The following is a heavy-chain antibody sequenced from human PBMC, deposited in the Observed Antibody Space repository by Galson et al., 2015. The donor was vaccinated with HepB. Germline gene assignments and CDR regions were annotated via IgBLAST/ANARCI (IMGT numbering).Heavy chain of an antibody. D-gene: IGHD3-10*01. Sequence: SLRLSCAASGFTFEDYAMHWVRQVPGKGLEWVAGISWKSDFTGYADSVRGRFTISRDNAKYSLHLQMNSLRTEDTALYYCARDLTYYYGSGSYFVGMNAWGQGTTVTVSA. CDR2: ISWKSDFT. CDR1: GFTFEDYA. J-gene: IGHJ6*01. V-gene: IGHV3-9*01. CDR3: ARDLTYYYGSGSYFVGMNA.